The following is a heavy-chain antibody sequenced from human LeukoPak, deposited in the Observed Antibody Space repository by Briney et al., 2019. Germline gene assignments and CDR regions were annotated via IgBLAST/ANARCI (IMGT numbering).Heavy chain of an antibody. CDR2: IYYSGST. Sequence: SETLSLTCTVSGGSISSYYWSWIRQPPGKGLEWIGYIYYSGSTNYNPSLKSRVTISVDTSKNQFSLKLSSVTAADTAVYYCARLDYDFWSGSNSGWFDPRGQGTLVTVSS. J-gene: IGHJ5*02. CDR1: GGSISSYY. CDR3: ARLDYDFWSGSNSGWFDP. D-gene: IGHD3-3*01. V-gene: IGHV4-59*01.